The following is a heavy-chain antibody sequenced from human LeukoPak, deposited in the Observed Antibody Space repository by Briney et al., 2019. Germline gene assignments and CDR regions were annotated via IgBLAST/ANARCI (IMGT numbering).Heavy chain of an antibody. D-gene: IGHD3-3*01. CDR2: IRRKGYGGTT. J-gene: IGHJ6*04. V-gene: IGHV3-49*04. CDR1: GFTFGDYS. CDR3: TRDHDFWSGPFDV. Sequence: PGRSLRLSCTASGFTFGDYSLSWVRQAPEKGLEWVGFIRRKGYGGTTEYAPSVKGRFIISRDDSKSTAYLQMNSLETEDTAVYYCTRDHDFWSGPFDVWGKGTTVTVSS.